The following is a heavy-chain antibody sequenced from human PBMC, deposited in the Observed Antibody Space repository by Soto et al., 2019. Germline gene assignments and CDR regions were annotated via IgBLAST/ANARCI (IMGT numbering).Heavy chain of an antibody. CDR3: ARRRGDGYFDY. CDR2: IYYSGST. V-gene: IGHV4-59*01. CDR1: GGSISSYY. J-gene: IGHJ4*02. Sequence: KTSETLSLTCTVSGGSISSYYWSWIRQPPGKGLEWIGYIYYSGSTNYNPSLKSRVTISVDTSKNQFSLKLSSVTAADTAVYYCARRRGDGYFDYWGQGTLVTVSS.